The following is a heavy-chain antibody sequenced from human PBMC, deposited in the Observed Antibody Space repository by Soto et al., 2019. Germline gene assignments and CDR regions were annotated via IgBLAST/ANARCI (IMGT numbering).Heavy chain of an antibody. D-gene: IGHD2-8*01. CDR2: IYYSGST. J-gene: IGHJ5*02. CDR3: ARGMGWFDP. CDR1: GGSISSYY. Sequence: SETLSLTCTVSGGSISSYYWSWIRQPPGKGLEWIGYIYYSGSTNYNPSLKSRVTISVDTSKNQFSLKLSSVTAADPAVYYCARGMGWFDPWGQGTLVTVSS. V-gene: IGHV4-59*01.